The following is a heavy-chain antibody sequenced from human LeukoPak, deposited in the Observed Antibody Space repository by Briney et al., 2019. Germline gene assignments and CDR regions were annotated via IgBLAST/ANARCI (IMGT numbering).Heavy chain of an antibody. CDR1: GFTVSSNY. J-gene: IGHJ4*02. Sequence: GGSLRLSCAASGFTVSSNYMSWVRQAPGKGLEWVSIIYSGGSTFYADSVKGRFTISRDNSKNTLYLQMNSLRVEDTAVYYCARDLAWGAFDYWGQGTLVTVSS. V-gene: IGHV3-53*01. CDR3: ARDLAWGAFDY. D-gene: IGHD3-16*01. CDR2: IYSGGST.